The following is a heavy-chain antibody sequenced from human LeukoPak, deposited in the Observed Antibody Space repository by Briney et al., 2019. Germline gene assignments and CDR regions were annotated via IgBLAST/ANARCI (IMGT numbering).Heavy chain of an antibody. J-gene: IGHJ6*03. V-gene: IGHV3-30*02. D-gene: IGHD6-13*01. CDR3: AKDSSSWYGVYYYYYYMDV. Sequence: GGSLRLSCAASGFTFSSYGMHWVRQAPGKGLEWVAFIRYDGSNKYYADSVKGRFTISRDNSKNTLYLQMNSLRAEDTAVYYCAKDSSSWYGVYYYYYYMDVWGKGTTVTVSS. CDR2: IRYDGSNK. CDR1: GFTFSSYG.